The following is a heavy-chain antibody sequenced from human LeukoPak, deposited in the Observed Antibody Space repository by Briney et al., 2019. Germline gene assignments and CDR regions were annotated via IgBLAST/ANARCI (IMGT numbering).Heavy chain of an antibody. CDR3: ARDPSGWHSMDY. CDR1: GFTFSTYW. Sequence: PGGSLRLSCAASGFTFSTYWMTWVRQAPGKGLEWVANIIQDGSEKYYVDSVKGRFTISRDNAKNSLYLQMNSLRAEETAIYYCARDPSGWHSMDYWGQGILVTVSS. V-gene: IGHV3-7*01. CDR2: IIQDGSEK. D-gene: IGHD6-19*01. J-gene: IGHJ4*02.